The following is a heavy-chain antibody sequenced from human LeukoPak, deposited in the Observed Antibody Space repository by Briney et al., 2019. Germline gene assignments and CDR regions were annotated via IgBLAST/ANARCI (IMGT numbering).Heavy chain of an antibody. CDR2: IYTSGST. CDR1: GGSISSYY. D-gene: IGHD3-22*01. CDR3: ARAKFYLLHDRSGYYPPYDAFDI. V-gene: IGHV4-4*07. Sequence: SETLSLTCTVSGGSISSYYWSWIRQPAGKGLEWIGRIYTSGSTNYNPSLKSRVTMSVDTSKNQFSLKLSSVTAADTAVYYCARAKFYLLHDRSGYYPPYDAFDIWGQGTMVTVSS. J-gene: IGHJ3*02.